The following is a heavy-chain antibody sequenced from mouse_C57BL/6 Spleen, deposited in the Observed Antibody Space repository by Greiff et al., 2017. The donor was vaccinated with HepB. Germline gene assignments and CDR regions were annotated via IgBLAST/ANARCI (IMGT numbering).Heavy chain of an antibody. J-gene: IGHJ3*01. Sequence: QVQLQQSGPELVKPGASVKISCKASGYAFSSSWMNWVKQRPGKGLEWIGRIYPGDGDTNYNGKFKGKATLTADKSSSTAHMQLSSLTSEDSAVYFCARSEGNEFAYWGQGTLVTVAA. CDR3: ARSEGNEFAY. CDR2: IYPGDGDT. V-gene: IGHV1-82*01. CDR1: GYAFSSSW.